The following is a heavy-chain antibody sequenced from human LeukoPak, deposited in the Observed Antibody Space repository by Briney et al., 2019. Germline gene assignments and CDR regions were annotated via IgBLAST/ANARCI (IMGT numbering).Heavy chain of an antibody. CDR1: GGPISTHY. CDR2: NDYSGST. D-gene: IGHD3-10*01. Sequence: SETLSLTCIVSGGPISTHYWSWSRQPSGKGLEWIGYNDYSGSTNYNPSFKSRVTISVDTSKNQFSLKLNSVTAADTAVYYCARGATFRGTYYMDVWGKGTTVTVSS. CDR3: ARGATFRGTYYMDV. J-gene: IGHJ6*03. V-gene: IGHV4-59*11.